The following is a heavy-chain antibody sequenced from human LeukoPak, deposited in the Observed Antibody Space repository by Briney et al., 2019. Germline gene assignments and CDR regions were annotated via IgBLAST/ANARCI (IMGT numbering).Heavy chain of an antibody. CDR3: AREVAGFGGDEYYFDY. CDR2: INPSGGST. D-gene: IGHD2-21*02. Sequence: GASVKVSCKASGYTFTSYYIHWVRQAPGQGLEWMGIINPSGGSTSYAQKFQGRVTMTRDTSTNTVYMELSSLRSEDTAVYYCAREVAGFGGDEYYFDYWGQGTLVTVSS. J-gene: IGHJ4*02. V-gene: IGHV1-46*01. CDR1: GYTFTSYY.